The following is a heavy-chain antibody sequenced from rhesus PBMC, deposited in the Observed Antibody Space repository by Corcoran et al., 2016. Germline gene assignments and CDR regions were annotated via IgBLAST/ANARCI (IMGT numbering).Heavy chain of an antibody. CDR1: GYSFTNYY. CDR3: TRAPAAGGFDY. Sequence: QVQLVQSGAEIKQPGASVKLSCKASGYSFTNYYIHWVRQAPGQGLEWIGLNPHYNGTKDYAKNFQGRVTITPDTSTTTGYMELSSLRSEDTAVYYCTRAPAAGGFDYWGQGVPVTVSS. J-gene: IGHJ4*01. V-gene: IGHV1-180*01. CDR2: NPHYNGTK. D-gene: IGHD6-25*01.